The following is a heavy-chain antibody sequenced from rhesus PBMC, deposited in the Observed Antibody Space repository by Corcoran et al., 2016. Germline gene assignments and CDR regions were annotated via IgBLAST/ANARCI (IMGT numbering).Heavy chain of an antibody. CDR3: VRQDNGWTRFDY. Sequence: QVQLQESGPGLVKPSETLSLTCTVSGGSISTSVWWGWIRQPPGKGLEWIGFVKGVSCAIYYSPALRVRVSASTNTSKTQFSLRLTSGTAADTAIYFFVRQDNGWTRFDYWGQGVLVTVSS. CDR2: VKGVSCAI. J-gene: IGHJ4*01. V-gene: IGHV4-65*01. CDR1: GGSISTSVW. D-gene: IGHD6-37*01.